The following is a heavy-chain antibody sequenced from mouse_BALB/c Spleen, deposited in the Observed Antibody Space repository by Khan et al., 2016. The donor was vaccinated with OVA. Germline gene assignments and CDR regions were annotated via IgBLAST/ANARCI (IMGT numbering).Heavy chain of an antibody. J-gene: IGHJ2*01. Sequence: VQLQQSGAELVKAGASVKMSCKASGYTFTSYWMHWVKQRLGQGLEWFAETNPTNGRTYYNEKFKSKATLTVDKSSSTAYMLLSGPTFEDSAVYYCARIKKVVATSFAYWGQGTTLTVSS. CDR1: GYTFTSYW. CDR2: TNPTNGRT. D-gene: IGHD1-1*01. V-gene: IGHV1S81*02. CDR3: ARIKKVVATSFAY.